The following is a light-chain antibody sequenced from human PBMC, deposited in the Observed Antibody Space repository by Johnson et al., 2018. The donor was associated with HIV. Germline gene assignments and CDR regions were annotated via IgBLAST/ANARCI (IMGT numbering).Light chain of an antibody. J-gene: IGLJ1*01. CDR3: GTWDSSLRAGV. V-gene: IGLV1-51*01. CDR2: DND. CDR1: YSNIGNNY. Sequence: QSVLTQPPSVSAAPGQKVTISCSGSYSNIGNNYVSLYQQVPGTAPKLLIYDNDKRPSGIPDRFSASKSGTSATLGITGLPTGDEADYYCGTWDSSLRAGVFGAGTKVTVL.